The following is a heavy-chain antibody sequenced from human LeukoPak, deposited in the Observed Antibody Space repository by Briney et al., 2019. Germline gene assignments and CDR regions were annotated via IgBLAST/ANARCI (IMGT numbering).Heavy chain of an antibody. Sequence: SQTLSLTCAISGDSVSSNSVTWNWIRQSPSRGPEWLGRTYYRSTWYNDYAVSVRGRITVNPDTSKNQFSLHLNSVTPEDTAVYYCARRLSQYDCFDPWGQGILVTVSS. D-gene: IGHD2-2*01. CDR1: GDSVSSNSVT. J-gene: IGHJ5*02. CDR3: ARRLSQYDCFDP. V-gene: IGHV6-1*01. CDR2: TYYRSTWYN.